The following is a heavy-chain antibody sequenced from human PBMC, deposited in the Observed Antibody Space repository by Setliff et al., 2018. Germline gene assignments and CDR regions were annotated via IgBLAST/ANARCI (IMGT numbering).Heavy chain of an antibody. J-gene: IGHJ4*02. CDR1: GGSISDNSYY. V-gene: IGHV4-39*07. CDR3: ARGTTNLNY. CDR2: IHYSENT. Sequence: SETLSLTCTVSGGSISDNSYYWGWIRQPPGKELEWIGGIHYSENTYYNPSLKSRVTISVDTSKNQFSLKLSSVTAADTAVYYCARGTTNLNYWGQGTLVTVSS. D-gene: IGHD4-4*01.